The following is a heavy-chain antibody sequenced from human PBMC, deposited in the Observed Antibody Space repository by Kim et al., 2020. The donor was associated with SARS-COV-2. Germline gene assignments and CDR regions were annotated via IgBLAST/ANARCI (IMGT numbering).Heavy chain of an antibody. V-gene: IGHV4-34*01. CDR1: GGSFSGYY. Sequence: SETLSLTCAVYGGSFSGYYWSWIRQPPGKGLEWIGEINHSGSTNYNPSLKSRVTISVDTSKNQFSLKLSSVTAADTAVYYCASTPILTGYYGNWFDPWG. J-gene: IGHJ5*02. CDR3: ASTPILTGYYGNWFDP. D-gene: IGHD3-9*01. CDR2: INHSGST.